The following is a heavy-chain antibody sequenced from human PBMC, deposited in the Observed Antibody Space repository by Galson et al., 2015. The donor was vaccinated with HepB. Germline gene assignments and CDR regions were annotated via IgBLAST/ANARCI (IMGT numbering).Heavy chain of an antibody. D-gene: IGHD2-15*01. CDR1: GYSFANHW. CDR3: ARPVVRYCSRIGCLSGVGRVKDFEV. Sequence: QSGAEVKKPGESLMISCQASGYSFANHWIGWVRQVPGQGLEWMGIIYPGDSEIRYSPSFQDQVTLSADTSINTAYLQWSSLMPSDTAIYYCARPVVRYCSRIGCLSGVGRVKDFEVWGQGTMVTVSS. CDR2: IYPGDSEI. V-gene: IGHV5-51*01. J-gene: IGHJ3*01.